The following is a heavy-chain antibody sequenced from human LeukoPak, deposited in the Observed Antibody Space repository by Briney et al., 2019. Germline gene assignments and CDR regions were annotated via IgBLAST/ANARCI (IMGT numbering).Heavy chain of an antibody. J-gene: IGHJ4*02. V-gene: IGHV4-61*02. CDR2: IYTSGST. D-gene: IGHD3-3*01. CDR1: GGSISSGSYY. CDR3: ARNDFWSGSDY. Sequence: PSQTLSLTFTVSGGSISSGSYYWSWIRQPAGKGLEWIGRIYTSGSTNYNPSLKSRVTISVDTSKNQFSLKLSSVTAADTAVYYCARNDFWSGSDYWGQGTLVTVSS.